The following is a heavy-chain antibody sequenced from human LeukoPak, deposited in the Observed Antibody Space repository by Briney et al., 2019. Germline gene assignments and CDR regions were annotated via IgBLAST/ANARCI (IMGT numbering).Heavy chain of an antibody. CDR3: ARHRSGGSQDDAFDI. J-gene: IGHJ3*02. V-gene: IGHV3-15*01. CDR2: IKSKTDGGTT. Sequence: GGSLRLSCAASGFTFSNAWMSWVRQAPGKGLEWVGRIKSKTDGGTTDYAAPVRGRFTISRDDSKNTLYLQMNSLKTEDTAVYYRARHRSGGSQDDAFDIWGQGTMVTVSS. CDR1: GFTFSNAW. D-gene: IGHD2-15*01.